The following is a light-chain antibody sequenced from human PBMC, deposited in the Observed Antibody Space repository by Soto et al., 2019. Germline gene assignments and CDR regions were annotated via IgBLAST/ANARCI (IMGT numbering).Light chain of an antibody. V-gene: IGLV1-40*01. J-gene: IGLJ2*01. CDR1: SSNIGANYD. CDR2: GNT. Sequence: QLVLTQPTSVSGAPGQTVTISCTGSSSNIGANYDVNWYQQLPGTAPKVLIYGNTNRPSGVPDRFSASKSGTSASLAITGLQAEDAADYYCQSHDTKLDSLVFGGGTKLTVL. CDR3: QSHDTKLDSLV.